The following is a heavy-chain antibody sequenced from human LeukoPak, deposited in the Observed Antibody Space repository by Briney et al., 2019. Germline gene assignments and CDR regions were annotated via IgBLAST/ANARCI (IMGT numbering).Heavy chain of an antibody. V-gene: IGHV3-53*05. CDR2: IYSGGST. CDR3: TRTRERYGTLDFDY. J-gene: IGHJ4*02. Sequence: GGSLRLSCAASGFTVSSNYMSWVRQAPGKGLEWVSVIYSGGSTYYADSVKGRFTISRDNSKNTLYLQMNSLKTEDTAVYYCTRTRERYGTLDFDYWGQGTLVTVSS. D-gene: IGHD5-18*01. CDR1: GFTVSSNY.